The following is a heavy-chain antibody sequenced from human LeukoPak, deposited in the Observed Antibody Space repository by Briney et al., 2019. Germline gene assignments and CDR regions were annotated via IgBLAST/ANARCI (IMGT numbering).Heavy chain of an antibody. J-gene: IGHJ5*02. CDR2: INPNSGGT. D-gene: IGHD3-22*01. CDR1: GYTFTCYY. Sequence: ASVKVSCKASGYTFTCYYMHWVRQAPGQGLEWIGWINPNSGGTNYAQKLQARVTMTRDTSISTAYMELSRRRSDATAVYYCARGGHGIVVVKPFDPWGQGTLVTVSS. CDR3: ARGGHGIVVVKPFDP. V-gene: IGHV1-2*02.